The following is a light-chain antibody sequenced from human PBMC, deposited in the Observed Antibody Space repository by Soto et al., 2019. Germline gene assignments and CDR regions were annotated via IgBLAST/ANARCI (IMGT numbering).Light chain of an antibody. CDR2: GAS. J-gene: IGKJ5*01. V-gene: IGKV3D-20*02. CDR1: QSVSSN. CDR3: QQRSNWPPTT. Sequence: EIVMTQSPATLSVSPGERATLSCRASQSVSSNLAWYQQKPGQAPRLLIYGASSRATGIPDRFSGSGSGTDFTLTISRLEPEDFAVYYCQQRSNWPPTTFGQGTRLEIK.